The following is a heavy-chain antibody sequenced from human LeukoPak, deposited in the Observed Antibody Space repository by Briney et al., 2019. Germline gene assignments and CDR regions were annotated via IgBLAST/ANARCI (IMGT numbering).Heavy chain of an antibody. CDR1: GYTFTSYY. V-gene: IGHV1-46*01. J-gene: IGHJ4*02. CDR3: ALDYGSGSSETNFDY. D-gene: IGHD3-10*01. CDR2: INPSGGST. Sequence: ASVKVSCKASGYTFTSYYMHWVRQAPGQGLEWMGIINPSGGSTSYAQKFQGRVTMTRDTSTSTVYMELSSLRSEDTAVDYCALDYGSGSSETNFDYWGQGTLVTVSS.